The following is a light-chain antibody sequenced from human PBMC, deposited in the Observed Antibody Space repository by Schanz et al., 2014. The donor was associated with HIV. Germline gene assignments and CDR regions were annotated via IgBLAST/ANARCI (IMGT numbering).Light chain of an antibody. CDR2: DVS. CDR1: TSDVGGYKS. Sequence: QSALTQPPSASGSPGQAVAISCTGITSDVGGYKSVSWYQQHPGKAPKLMIYDVSNRPSGVSSRFSGSKSGNTASLTISGLQSDDEANYYCSSYANTDTVLFGGGTKLTVL. V-gene: IGLV2-14*01. CDR3: SSYANTDTVL. J-gene: IGLJ2*01.